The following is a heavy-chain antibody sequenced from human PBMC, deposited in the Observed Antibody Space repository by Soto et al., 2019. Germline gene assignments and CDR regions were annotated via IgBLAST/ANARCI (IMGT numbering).Heavy chain of an antibody. Sequence: QTGGSLRLSCAASGFTFSSYGMHWVRQAPGKGLEWVAVIWYDGSNKYYADSVKGRFTISRDNSKNTLYLQMNSLRAEDTAVYYCAREGYCSSTSCYSYYYYYGMDVWGQGTTVTVSS. V-gene: IGHV3-33*01. D-gene: IGHD2-2*01. CDR1: GFTFSSYG. J-gene: IGHJ6*02. CDR3: AREGYCSSTSCYSYYYYYGMDV. CDR2: IWYDGSNK.